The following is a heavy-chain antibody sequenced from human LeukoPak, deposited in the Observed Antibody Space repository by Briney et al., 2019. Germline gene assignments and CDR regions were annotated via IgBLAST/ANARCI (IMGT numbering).Heavy chain of an antibody. CDR2: ISHDGSNK. V-gene: IGHV3-30*03. D-gene: IGHD5-18*01. CDR1: GFTFNSYG. Sequence: GGSLRLSCAASGFTFNSYGMHWVRQAPGKGLEWVAVISHDGSNKYYTDSVKGRFTISRDNSKNTLYLQMNSLRAEDTAVYYCARDLGGYSYGSHFDYWGQGTLVTVSS. CDR3: ARDLGGYSYGSHFDY. J-gene: IGHJ4*02.